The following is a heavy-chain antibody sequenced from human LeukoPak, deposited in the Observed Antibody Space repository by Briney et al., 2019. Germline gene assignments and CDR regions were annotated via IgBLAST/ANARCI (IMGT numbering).Heavy chain of an antibody. CDR1: GGSFSGYY. CDR3: ARGTSNYDFWSGYYSYYYGMDV. CDR2: INHSGST. V-gene: IGHV4-34*01. J-gene: IGHJ6*02. D-gene: IGHD3-3*01. Sequence: EPSETLSLTCAVYGGSFSGYYWSWIRQPPGKGLEWIGEINHSGSTNYNPSLKSRVTISVDTSKNQFSLKLSSVTAADTAVYYCARGTSNYDFWSGYYSYYYGMDVWGQGTTVTVSS.